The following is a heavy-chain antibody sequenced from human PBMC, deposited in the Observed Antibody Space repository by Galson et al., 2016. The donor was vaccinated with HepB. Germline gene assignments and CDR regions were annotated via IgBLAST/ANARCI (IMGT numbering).Heavy chain of an antibody. V-gene: IGHV1-2*02. CDR2: INPNSGGT. CDR3: ARVYYYGSRGYFDY. D-gene: IGHD3-10*01. J-gene: IGHJ4*02. CDR1: GYILTNYY. Sequence: SVKVSCKVSGYILTNYYLHWVRQAPGQGLEWMGWINPNSGGTDYAQKFQGRVTMTRDTSISTAYMELTSLRSDDTAIYYCARVYYYGSRGYFDYWGQGTLLTVSS.